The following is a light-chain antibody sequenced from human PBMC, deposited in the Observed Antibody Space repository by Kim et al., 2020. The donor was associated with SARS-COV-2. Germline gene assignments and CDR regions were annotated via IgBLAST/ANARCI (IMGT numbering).Light chain of an antibody. J-gene: IGLJ2*01. Sequence: GQTVRITCKGDSLRSYDASWYQQKPGQAPVLVIYGKNNRPSGIPDRFSGSSSGNTASLTITGAQAEDEADYYCNSRDSSGNPDVVFGGGTQLTVL. V-gene: IGLV3-19*01. CDR3: NSRDSSGNPDVV. CDR1: SLRSYD. CDR2: GKN.